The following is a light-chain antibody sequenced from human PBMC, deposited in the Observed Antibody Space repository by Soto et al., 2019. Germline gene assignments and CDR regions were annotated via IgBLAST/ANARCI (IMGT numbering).Light chain of an antibody. V-gene: IGKV1-12*01. J-gene: IGKJ2*01. Sequence: DILMTQSPSSVSASVGDRVTITCRASHSISTWLAWYQQKPGNPPKLLIYTSSTLESGVPSRFSGSGSGTEFTLTINSLQPEDSATYYCQQANSIPHTFGQGTKLEIK. CDR3: QQANSIPHT. CDR1: HSISTW. CDR2: TSS.